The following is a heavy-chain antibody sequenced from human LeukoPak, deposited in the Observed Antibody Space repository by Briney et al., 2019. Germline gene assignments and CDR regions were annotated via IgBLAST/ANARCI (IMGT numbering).Heavy chain of an antibody. D-gene: IGHD4-23*01. CDR3: ARDLRWYYFDF. V-gene: IGHV3-11*04. Sequence: GGSLRLSCTASGFNFSDYYMNWIRQAPGKGLEWVSYMSSSGNTIYYADSVKGRLTISRDNAKNSLYLQMNSLRAEDTAVYYCARDLRWYYFDFWGQGTLVTVSS. J-gene: IGHJ4*02. CDR1: GFNFSDYY. CDR2: MSSSGNTI.